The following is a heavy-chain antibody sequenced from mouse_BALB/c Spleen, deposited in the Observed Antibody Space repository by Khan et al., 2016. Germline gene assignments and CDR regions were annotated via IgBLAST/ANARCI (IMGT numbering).Heavy chain of an antibody. CDR2: IDPFNGGT. D-gene: IGHD1-1*01. CDR1: GYSFTSYY. V-gene: IGHV1S135*01. CDR3: ASSTQSFYAMDY. J-gene: IGHJ4*01. Sequence: VQLQQSGPELMKPGASVKISCKASGYSFTSYYMHWVKQSHGKSLEWIGYIDPFNGGTSYNQKFKGKATLTVDKSSSTAYMHLSSLTSEDSAVYYYASSTQSFYAMDYWGQGTSVTVSS.